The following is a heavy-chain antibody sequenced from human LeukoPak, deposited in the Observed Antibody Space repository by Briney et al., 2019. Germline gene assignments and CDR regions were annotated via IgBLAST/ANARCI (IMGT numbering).Heavy chain of an antibody. Sequence: SETLSLTCAVYGGSFSGYYWSWIRQPPGKGLEWIGEINHSGSTNYNPSLKSRVTISVDTSKNQFPLKLSSVTAADTAVYYWARESGYYDSSGYTDYWGQGTLVTVSS. CDR3: ARESGYYDSSGYTDY. V-gene: IGHV4-34*01. CDR1: GGSFSGYY. J-gene: IGHJ4*02. D-gene: IGHD3-22*01. CDR2: INHSGST.